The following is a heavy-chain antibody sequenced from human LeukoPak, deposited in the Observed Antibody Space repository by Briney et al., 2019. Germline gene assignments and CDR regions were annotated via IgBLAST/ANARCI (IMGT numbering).Heavy chain of an antibody. CDR1: GFTFSDYY. V-gene: IGHV3-53*01. J-gene: IGHJ4*02. D-gene: IGHD2-2*01. Sequence: GGSLRLSCAASGFTFSDYYMSWVRQAPGKGLEWVSVIYSGGSTYYADSVKGRFTISRDNSKNTLYLQMNSLRAEDTAVYYCASGSTSWLDYWGQGTLVTVSS. CDR3: ASGSTSWLDY. CDR2: IYSGGST.